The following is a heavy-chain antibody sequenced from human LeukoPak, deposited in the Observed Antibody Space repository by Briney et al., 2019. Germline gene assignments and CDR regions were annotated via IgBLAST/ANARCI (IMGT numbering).Heavy chain of an antibody. J-gene: IGHJ5*02. D-gene: IGHD3-10*01. CDR3: ARVMSMVRGWSRTNWFDP. Sequence: SETLSLTCAVYGGSFSGYYWSWIRQPPGKGLEWIGYIYYSGSTYYNPSLKSRVTISVDTSKNQFSLKLSSVTAADTAVYYCARVMSMVRGWSRTNWFDPWGQGTLVTVFS. CDR2: IYYSGST. CDR1: GGSFSGYY. V-gene: IGHV4-30-4*08.